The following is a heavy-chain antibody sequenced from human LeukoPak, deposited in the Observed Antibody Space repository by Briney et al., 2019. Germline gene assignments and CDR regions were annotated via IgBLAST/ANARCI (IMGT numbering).Heavy chain of an antibody. CDR1: GFTFSSYV. Sequence: QSGGSLRLSCAASGFTFSSYVMHWVRQAPGKGLEWVAIISYDGSNEYYADSVKGRFTISRDNSKNTLYLQMGSLRAEDMAVYYCARDRSWWLRSGAFDIWGQGTMVTVSS. D-gene: IGHD5-12*01. V-gene: IGHV3-30*14. CDR2: ISYDGSNE. J-gene: IGHJ3*02. CDR3: ARDRSWWLRSGAFDI.